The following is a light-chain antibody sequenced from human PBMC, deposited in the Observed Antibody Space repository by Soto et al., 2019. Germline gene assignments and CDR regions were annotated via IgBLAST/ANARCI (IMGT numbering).Light chain of an antibody. CDR2: KVS. J-gene: IGLJ3*02. Sequence: QSALTQPASVSGSPGQSITISCTGTSSDVGNYNYVSWYQQHPGKAPKLMISKVSDRPSGVSNRFSGSKSGNTASLTISGLQAEDEADYYCSSYTSSSTVVFGGGTQLTVL. V-gene: IGLV2-14*01. CDR1: SSDVGNYNY. CDR3: SSYTSSSTVV.